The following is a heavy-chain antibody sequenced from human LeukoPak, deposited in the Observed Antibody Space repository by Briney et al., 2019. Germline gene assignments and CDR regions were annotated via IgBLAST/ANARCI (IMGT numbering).Heavy chain of an antibody. CDR2: SRDEAHSYTT. J-gene: IGHJ4*02. V-gene: IGHV3-72*01. CDR1: GFTFSDLY. CDR3: TTHAHSGTYSFDS. Sequence: GGSLRLSCAASGFTFSDLYMDWVRQAPGKGLEWVGRSRDEAHSYTTEYAASVKGRFTISRDGSENSLFLQMNSLTHEDTAVYYCTTHAHSGTYSFDSWGQGTLVTVSS. D-gene: IGHD1-26*01.